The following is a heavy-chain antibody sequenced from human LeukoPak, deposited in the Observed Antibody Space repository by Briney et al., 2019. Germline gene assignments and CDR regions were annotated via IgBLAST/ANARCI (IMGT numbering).Heavy chain of an antibody. V-gene: IGHV1-2*02. CDR1: GYTFTCYY. D-gene: IGHD5-18*01. CDR3: ARDAPVDTAMALGIVDY. CDR2: INPNSGGT. J-gene: IGHJ4*02. Sequence: ASVKVSCKASGYTFTCYYMHWVRQAPGQGLEWMGWINPNSGGTNYAQKLQGRVTMTRDTSISTAYMELSRLRSDDTAVYYCARDAPVDTAMALGIVDYWGQGTLVTVSS.